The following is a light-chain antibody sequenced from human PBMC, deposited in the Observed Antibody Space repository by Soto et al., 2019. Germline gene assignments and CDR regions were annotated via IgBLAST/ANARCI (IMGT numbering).Light chain of an antibody. CDR3: QKYINSPLT. J-gene: IGKJ4*01. Sequence: EIVLTQSPGTLSLSPGERATLPCRASQSVSSSYLAWYQQKPGQAPRLLIYGASSRATGIPDRFSGSGSGTDFTLTISRVEPEDFAEYYCQKYINSPLTFGGGTKVEIK. V-gene: IGKV3-20*01. CDR1: QSVSSSY. CDR2: GAS.